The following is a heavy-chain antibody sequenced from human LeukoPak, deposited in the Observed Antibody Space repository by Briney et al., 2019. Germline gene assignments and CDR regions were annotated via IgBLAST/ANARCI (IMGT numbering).Heavy chain of an antibody. CDR1: GYTFTSYD. CDR3: VRTPPNWGADF. V-gene: IGHV1-8*01. J-gene: IGHJ4*02. D-gene: IGHD7-27*01. Sequence: GASVKVSCKASGYTFTSYDFNWMRQATGQGLEWMGWMSPNSGNTGYAQKFQGRVTMTRDTSTGTAYLELSSLRSEDSAVYYCVRTPPNWGADFWGQGTLVTVSS. CDR2: MSPNSGNT.